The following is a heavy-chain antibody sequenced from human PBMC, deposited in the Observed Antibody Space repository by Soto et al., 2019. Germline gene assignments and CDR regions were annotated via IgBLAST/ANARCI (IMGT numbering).Heavy chain of an antibody. CDR1: RFTFSSYA. CDR3: AKHPTYYYESSGYYHFDY. CDR2: ISGSGVST. Sequence: GGSLRLSCAASRFTFSSYAMSWVRQAPGKGLEWVSAISGSGVSTYYADSVKGRFTISRDNSKNTLYLQINNLRAEDTAVYYCAKHPTYYYESSGYYHFDYWGQGTLVTVSS. D-gene: IGHD3-22*01. V-gene: IGHV3-23*01. J-gene: IGHJ4*02.